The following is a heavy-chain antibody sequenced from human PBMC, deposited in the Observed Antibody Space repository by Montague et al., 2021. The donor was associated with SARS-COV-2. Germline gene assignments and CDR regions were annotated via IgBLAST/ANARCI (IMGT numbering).Heavy chain of an antibody. CDR3: AREGGLRYFDWLLRSDYYYYGMDV. J-gene: IGHJ6*02. CDR2: IYYSGST. Sequence: TLSLTCTVSGGSISSGGYYWSWIRQHPGKGPEWIGYIYYSGSTYYNPSLKSRVTISVDTSKNQFSLKLSSVTAADTAAYYCAREGGLRYFDWLLRSDYYYYGMDVWGQGTTVTVSS. V-gene: IGHV4-31*03. CDR1: GGSISSGGYY. D-gene: IGHD3-9*01.